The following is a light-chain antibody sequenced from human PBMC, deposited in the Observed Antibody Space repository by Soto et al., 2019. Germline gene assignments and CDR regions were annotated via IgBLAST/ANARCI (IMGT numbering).Light chain of an antibody. J-gene: IGLJ3*02. V-gene: IGLV2-14*01. CDR3: SSYTSSRGV. Sequence: QSALTQPPSASGSPGQSVTISCTGTSSDVGGYNYVSWYQQHPGKAPKLMIYEVSKRPSGVSNRFSGSKSGNTASLTISGLQAEDEADYYCSSYTSSRGVFGGGTKLTVL. CDR2: EVS. CDR1: SSDVGGYNY.